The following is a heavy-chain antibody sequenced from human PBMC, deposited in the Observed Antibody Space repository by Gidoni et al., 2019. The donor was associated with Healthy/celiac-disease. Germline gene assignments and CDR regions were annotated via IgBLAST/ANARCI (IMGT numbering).Heavy chain of an antibody. J-gene: IGHJ4*02. V-gene: IGHV1-46*01. CDR2: INPSGGST. CDR3: ARDPNYDYVWGSYRYTGCMDY. CDR1: GYTFTSYY. D-gene: IGHD3-16*02. Sequence: SVKVSCKASGYTFTSYYMHWVRQAPGQGLEWMGIINPSGGSTSYAQKFQGRVTMTRDTSTSTVYMELSSLRSEDTAVYYCARDPNYDYVWGSYRYTGCMDYWGQGTLVTVSS.